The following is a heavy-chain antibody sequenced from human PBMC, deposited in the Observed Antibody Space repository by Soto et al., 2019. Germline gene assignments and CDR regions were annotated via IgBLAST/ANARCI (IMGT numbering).Heavy chain of an antibody. CDR2: MNLDGSET. D-gene: IGHD3-16*01. J-gene: IGHJ5*01. V-gene: IGHV3-7*01. CDR1: GFTFSSYW. CDR3: AGTYGWDDS. Sequence: GGSLRLSCAASGFTFSSYWMAWGRQAPGKGLEWVANMNLDGSETNYADTVRGRFSISRDNAKNTLYLQMSSLRAEDTGVYFCAGTYGWDDSWGPGTLVTVSS.